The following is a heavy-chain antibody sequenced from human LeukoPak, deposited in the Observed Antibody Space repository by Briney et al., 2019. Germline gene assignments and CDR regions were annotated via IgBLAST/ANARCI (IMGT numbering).Heavy chain of an antibody. CDR3: ARYYYDSSGYYRLDY. CDR1: GGSITSGEHY. D-gene: IGHD3-22*01. Sequence: SETLSLTCTVSGGSITSGEHYCSWIRQPPGKGLEWIGYVAYTGSTNYNPSLSSRVTISVDTSKNQFSLKLSSVTAADTAVYYCARYYYDSSGYYRLDYWGQGTLVTVSS. J-gene: IGHJ4*02. V-gene: IGHV4-30-4*01. CDR2: VAYTGST.